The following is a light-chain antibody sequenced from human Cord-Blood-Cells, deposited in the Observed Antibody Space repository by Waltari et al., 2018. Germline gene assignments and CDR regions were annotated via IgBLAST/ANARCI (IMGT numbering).Light chain of an antibody. CDR1: KLGDKY. J-gene: IGLJ2*01. Sequence: SYELTQPPSVSVSPGQTASITCSGEKLGDKYACWYQQKPGQSPVLVIYQDSKRPSGIPGRFSGSNSGNTATLTISGTQAMDEADYYCQAWDSSTAVFGGGTKLTVL. V-gene: IGLV3-1*01. CDR3: QAWDSSTAV. CDR2: QDS.